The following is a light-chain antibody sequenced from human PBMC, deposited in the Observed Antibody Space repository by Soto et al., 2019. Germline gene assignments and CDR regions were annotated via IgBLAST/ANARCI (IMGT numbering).Light chain of an antibody. Sequence: DIQMTQSPSSLSASVGDRVTISSRARGHISVYLAGYKQKPGKVPKPLIYSASTLQSGVPSRFSGSGSGTDFTLTISSLQPEDVATYYCQKFNTAPLTFGQGTRLEIK. V-gene: IGKV1-27*01. CDR1: GHISVY. CDR2: SAS. J-gene: IGKJ5*01. CDR3: QKFNTAPLT.